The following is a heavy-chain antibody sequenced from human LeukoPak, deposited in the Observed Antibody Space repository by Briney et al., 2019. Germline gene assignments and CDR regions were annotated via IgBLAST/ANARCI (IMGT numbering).Heavy chain of an antibody. CDR2: ISSSGSTI. J-gene: IGHJ4*02. V-gene: IGHV3-48*03. Sequence: GGSLRLSCAASGFTLSSYEMNWVRQAPGKGLEWVSYISSSGSTIYYADSVKGRFTISRDNAKNSLYLQMNSLRAEDTAVYYCASKAPGRYFDWLSRGRYFDYWGQGTLVTVSS. D-gene: IGHD3-9*01. CDR3: ASKAPGRYFDWLSRGRYFDY. CDR1: GFTLSSYE.